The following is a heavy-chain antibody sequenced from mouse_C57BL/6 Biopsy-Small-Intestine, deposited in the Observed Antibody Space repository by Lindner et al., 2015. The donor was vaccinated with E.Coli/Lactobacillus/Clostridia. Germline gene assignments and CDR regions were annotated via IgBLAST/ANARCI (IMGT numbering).Heavy chain of an antibody. J-gene: IGHJ1*01. CDR1: GYTFTSYG. CDR3: ARRDIGGAHGYYYGLDV. D-gene: IGHD1-1*01. CDR2: ISAYNGNT. Sequence: SVKVSCKASGYTFTSYGISWVRQAPGQGLEWMGWISAYNGNTHYAQKLQGRVTMTTDTSTSTAYMELRSLRSDDTAVYYCARRDIGGAHGYYYGLDVWGQGTTVTVSS. V-gene: IGHV1-81*01.